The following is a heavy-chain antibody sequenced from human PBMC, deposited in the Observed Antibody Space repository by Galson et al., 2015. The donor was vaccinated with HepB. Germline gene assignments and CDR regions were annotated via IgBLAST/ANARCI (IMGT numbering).Heavy chain of an antibody. D-gene: IGHD6-13*01. CDR2: INSDGSST. J-gene: IGHJ5*02. CDR1: GFTFSSYW. Sequence: SLRLSCAASGFTFSSYWMHWVRQAPGKGLVWVSRINSDGSSTSYADSVKGRFTISRDNAKNTLYLQMNSLRAEDTAVYYCARGDSSSWCGLNWFDPWGQGTLVTVSS. CDR3: ARGDSSSWCGLNWFDP. V-gene: IGHV3-74*01.